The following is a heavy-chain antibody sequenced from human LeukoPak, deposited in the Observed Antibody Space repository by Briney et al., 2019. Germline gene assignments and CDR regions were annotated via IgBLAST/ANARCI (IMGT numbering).Heavy chain of an antibody. J-gene: IGHJ2*01. D-gene: IGHD1-26*01. CDR1: GFTFSSYG. CDR2: IWYDGSNK. V-gene: IGHV3-33*06. CDR3: AKNLLGSESFAWYFDL. Sequence: GGSLRLSCAASGFTFSSYGMHWVRQAPGKGLEWVAVIWYDGSNKYYTDSVKGRFTMSRDNSKNTLYLQMNSLRAEVTAVYYCAKNLLGSESFAWYFDLWGRGTLVTVSS.